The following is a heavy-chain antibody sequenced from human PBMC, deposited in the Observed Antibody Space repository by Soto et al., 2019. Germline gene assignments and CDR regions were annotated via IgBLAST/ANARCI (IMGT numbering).Heavy chain of an antibody. D-gene: IGHD2-8*02. Sequence: QITLQEAGPTLLKPTQTLTLTCTFSGFSLSTHGVGVGWVRQPAGKALEWLALIYWDDDKRSSASLNSRLTIIKDTSNIPLVLTMTNMDPVDPAPYYCAHAMLYFTGCSCSTWFASWGQGTLVTVSS. CDR2: IYWDDDK. CDR3: AHAMLYFTGCSCSTWFAS. CDR1: GFSLSTHGVG. V-gene: IGHV2-5*02. J-gene: IGHJ5*02.